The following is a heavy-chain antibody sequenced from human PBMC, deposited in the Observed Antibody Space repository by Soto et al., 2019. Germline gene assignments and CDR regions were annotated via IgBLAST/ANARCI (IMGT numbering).Heavy chain of an antibody. J-gene: IGHJ6*02. CDR2: IYYSGST. Sequence: SETLSLTCTVSGGSISSSSYYWGWIRQPPGKGLEWIGSIYYSGSTYYNPSLKSRVTISVDTSKNQFSLKLSSVTAADTAVYYCPSASGSHCNYGMDVWGQGTTVTVSS. V-gene: IGHV4-39*01. CDR1: GGSISSSSYY. D-gene: IGHD1-26*01. CDR3: PSASGSHCNYGMDV.